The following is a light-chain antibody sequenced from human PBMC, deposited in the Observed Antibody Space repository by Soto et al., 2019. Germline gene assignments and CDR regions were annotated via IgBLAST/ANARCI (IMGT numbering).Light chain of an antibody. CDR1: SSDVGSYNR. Sequence: QSVLTQPPSVPGSPGQSVTISCTGTSSDVGSYNRLSWYQQPPGTAPKLIMYEVNTRPSGVPDRFSGSKSGSTASLTISGLQAEDEADYYCSLYISGSTYVFGTGTKLTVL. V-gene: IGLV2-18*01. CDR3: SLYISGSTYV. CDR2: EVN. J-gene: IGLJ1*01.